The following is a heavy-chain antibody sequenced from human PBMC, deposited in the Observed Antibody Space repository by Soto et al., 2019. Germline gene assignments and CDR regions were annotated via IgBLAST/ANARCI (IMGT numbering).Heavy chain of an antibody. Sequence: QVQLVQSGAEVKRPGSSVKVSCKASGGTFSSYPISWVRQAPGQGLEWMGGTNGNLGTGNYAQKFRGRLTITTDISTTTAYMELSSLKSEDTAVYYCARRDSNGFFRYFDNWGQGTLVTVSS. CDR2: TNGNLGTG. CDR1: GGTFSSYP. D-gene: IGHD4-4*01. CDR3: ARRDSNGFFRYFDN. J-gene: IGHJ4*02. V-gene: IGHV1-69*06.